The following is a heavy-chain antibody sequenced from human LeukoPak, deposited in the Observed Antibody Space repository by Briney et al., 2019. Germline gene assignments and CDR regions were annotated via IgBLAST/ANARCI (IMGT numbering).Heavy chain of an antibody. CDR2: INPNSGGT. CDR1: GYTFTGYY. V-gene: IGHV1-2*02. CDR3: ARGRFGEYMGGY. J-gene: IGHJ4*02. Sequence: ASVKVSCKAFGYTFTGYYMHWVRQAPGQGLEWMGWINPNSGGTNYAQKFQGRVTMTRDTSISTAYMELSRLRSDDTAVYYCARGRFGEYMGGYWGQGTLVTVSS. D-gene: IGHD3-10*01.